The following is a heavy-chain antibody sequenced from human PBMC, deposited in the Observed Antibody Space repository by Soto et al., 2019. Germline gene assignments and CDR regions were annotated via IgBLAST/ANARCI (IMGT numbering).Heavy chain of an antibody. CDR1: GFTFSSYG. V-gene: IGHV3-30*18. D-gene: IGHD6-6*01. CDR3: AKDAIRIAARPPYYYGMDV. Sequence: PGGSLRLSCAASGFTFSSYGMHWVRQAPGKGPEWVAVISYDGSNKYHADSVKGRFTISRDNSKNTLYLQMNSLRAEDTAVYYCAKDAIRIAARPPYYYGMDVWGQGTTVTVSS. CDR2: ISYDGSNK. J-gene: IGHJ6*02.